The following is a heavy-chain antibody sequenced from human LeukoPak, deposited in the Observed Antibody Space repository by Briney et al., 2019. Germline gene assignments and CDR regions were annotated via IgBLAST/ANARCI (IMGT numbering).Heavy chain of an antibody. CDR1: GGTFSSYA. Sequence: SVKVSCKASGGTFSSYAISWVRQAPGQGLEWMGRIIPILGIANYAQKFQGRVTITADKSTSTAYMELSSLRSEDTAVYYCAGTYDYVWGSYHHWFDSWGQGTLVTVSS. CDR2: IIPILGIA. J-gene: IGHJ5*01. V-gene: IGHV1-69*04. D-gene: IGHD3-16*02. CDR3: AGTYDYVWGSYHHWFDS.